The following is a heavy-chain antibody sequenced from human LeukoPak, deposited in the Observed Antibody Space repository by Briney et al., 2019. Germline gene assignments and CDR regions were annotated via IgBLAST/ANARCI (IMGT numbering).Heavy chain of an antibody. V-gene: IGHV3-23*01. CDR1: GFTFSSYA. CDR3: AKDQKGNFDY. J-gene: IGHJ4*02. CDR2: ISGSGGST. Sequence: AGSLRLSCVASGFTFSSYAMSWVRQPPGKGLEWVSGISGSGGSTYYADSVKGRFTISRDNSKNTLYLQMNSLRAEDTAVYYCAKDQKGNFDYWGQGTLVTVSS.